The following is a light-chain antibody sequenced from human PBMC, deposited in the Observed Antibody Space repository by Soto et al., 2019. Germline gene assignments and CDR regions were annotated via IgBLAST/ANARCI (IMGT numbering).Light chain of an antibody. CDR2: DAS. CDR3: QQRSNWPIIT. J-gene: IGKJ5*01. V-gene: IGKV3-11*01. Sequence: IMLTQSPATLSLFPGERATLSGRASQSVSSYLAWYQQKPGQAPRLLIYDASNRATGIPARFSGSGSGTDFTLTISSLEPEDFAVYYCQQRSNWPIITFGQGTRLEIK. CDR1: QSVSSY.